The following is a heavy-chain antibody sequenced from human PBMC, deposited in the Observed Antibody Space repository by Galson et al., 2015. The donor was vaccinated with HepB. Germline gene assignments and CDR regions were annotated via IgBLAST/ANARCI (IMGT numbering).Heavy chain of an antibody. D-gene: IGHD2/OR15-2a*01. V-gene: IGHV3-7*01. CDR1: GFTFSSYW. Sequence: SLRLSCAASGFTFSSYWMAWVRQAPGKGLEWVANIKDDGSETNCVDSVKGRFTISRDNVATSLYLQMNTLRPEETAVYYCVRDLTYFGTFVYYDALDIWGHGTMVIVSS. CDR3: VRDLTYFGTFVYYDALDI. J-gene: IGHJ3*02. CDR2: IKDDGSET.